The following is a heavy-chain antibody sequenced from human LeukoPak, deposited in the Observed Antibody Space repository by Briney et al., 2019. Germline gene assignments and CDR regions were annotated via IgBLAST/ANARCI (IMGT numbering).Heavy chain of an antibody. D-gene: IGHD3-10*01. J-gene: IGHJ4*02. CDR2: IIPIFGTA. CDR3: ARSIQVRGVFDY. CDR1: GGTFSSYA. Sequence: SVKVSCKASGGTFSSYAISWVRQAPGQGLEWMGGIIPIFGTANYAQKFQGGVTITADESTSTAYMELSSLRSEDTAVYYCARSIQVRGVFDYWGQGTLVTVSS. V-gene: IGHV1-69*13.